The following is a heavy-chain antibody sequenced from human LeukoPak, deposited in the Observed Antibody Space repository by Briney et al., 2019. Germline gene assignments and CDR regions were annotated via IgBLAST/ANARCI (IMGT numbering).Heavy chain of an antibody. CDR3: ASSSYSSSSS. CDR2: INEDGSQI. V-gene: IGHV3-7*01. J-gene: IGHJ4*02. CDR1: GCTFSTYW. Sequence: PGGSLRLSCTASGCTFSTYWMIWVRQAPGKGLEWVANINEDGSQIYYVASVEGRFTISRDNAKNSLFLQMNSLRAEDTALYYCASSSYSSSSSWGQGTLVTVSS. D-gene: IGHD6-6*01.